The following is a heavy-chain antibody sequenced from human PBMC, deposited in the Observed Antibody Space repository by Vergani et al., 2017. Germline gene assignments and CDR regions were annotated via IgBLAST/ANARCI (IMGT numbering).Heavy chain of an antibody. V-gene: IGHV3-9*01. CDR1: GFTFDDYA. CDR2: ISWNSGSI. J-gene: IGHJ6*02. Sequence: EVQLVESGGGLVQPGRSLRLSCAASGFTFDDYAMHWVRQAPGKGLEWVSGISWNSGSIGYADSVKGRFTISRDNAKNSLYLQMNSLRAEDTALYYCAKVSLRLANYYYGMDVWGQGTTVTGSS. CDR3: AKVSLRLANYYYGMDV.